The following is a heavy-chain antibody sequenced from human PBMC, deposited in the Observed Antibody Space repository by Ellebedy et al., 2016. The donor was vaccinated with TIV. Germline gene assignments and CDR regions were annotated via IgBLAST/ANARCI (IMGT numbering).Heavy chain of an antibody. CDR2: IFGGGYT. V-gene: IGHV3-53*01. CDR3: ARSSLDIAVAGNYFYYGMDV. Sequence: GGSLRLXXTASGFTFGYYSFNWFRQTPGKGLEWVSVIFGGGYTYYADSVKGRFIISRDNSNNTLYLQMNSLRAEDTAVYYCARSSLDIAVAGNYFYYGMDVWGQGTTVTVYS. CDR1: GFTFGYYS. D-gene: IGHD6-19*01. J-gene: IGHJ6*02.